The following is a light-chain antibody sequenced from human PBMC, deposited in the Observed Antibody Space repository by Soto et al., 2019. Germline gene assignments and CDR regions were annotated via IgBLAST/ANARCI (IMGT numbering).Light chain of an antibody. CDR1: QSVKSN. CDR2: DAI. CDR3: QQYHDWPQT. J-gene: IGKJ1*01. V-gene: IGKV3-15*01. Sequence: EIVVTQSPATLSVSPGERATLSCWASQSVKSNLAWYQQKPGRAPRLLIYDAITRATGVPDRFSGSGSGTEFTLTVSSPQSEDIAVYYCQQYHDWPQTFGLGTKVDIK.